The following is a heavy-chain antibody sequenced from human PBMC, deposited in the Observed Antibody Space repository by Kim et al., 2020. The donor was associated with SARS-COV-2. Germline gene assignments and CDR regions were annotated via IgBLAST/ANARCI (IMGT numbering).Heavy chain of an antibody. V-gene: IGHV3-74*01. CDR1: GFSVRNDW. CDR3: TRDVLGSRAGF. J-gene: IGHJ4*02. D-gene: IGHD6-25*01. Sequence: GGSLRLSCVASGFSVRNDWMDWFRQVPGKGLVWVSRINGDGSTNYANSVKGRFTISRDNDKNTLFLEMNSLRVEDTAVYYCTRDVLGSRAGFWGQGTLVTVSS. CDR2: INGDGST.